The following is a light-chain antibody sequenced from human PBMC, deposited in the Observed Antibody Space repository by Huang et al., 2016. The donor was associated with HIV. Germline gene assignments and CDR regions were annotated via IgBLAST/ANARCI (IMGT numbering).Light chain of an antibody. Sequence: DIQMTQSPFSLSASVGDRVTITCRESQSISSYINWYQQKPGKAPKILIYAASTLQSGIPSRFSGSGAGTDFTLTITSLQPEDFATYYCQQTYIIPITFGQGTKLEIK. V-gene: IGKV1-39*01. CDR2: AAS. J-gene: IGKJ2*01. CDR1: QSISSY. CDR3: QQTYIIPIT.